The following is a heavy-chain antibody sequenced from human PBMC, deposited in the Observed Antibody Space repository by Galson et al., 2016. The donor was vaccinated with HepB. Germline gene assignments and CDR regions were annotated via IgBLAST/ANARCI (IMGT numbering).Heavy chain of an antibody. D-gene: IGHD6-19*01. CDR1: GFTFRSYW. Sequence: SLRLSCAASGFTFRSYWMSWVRQAPGKGLEWVANINQAGSEKYSVDSVKGRFTISRDNGKNPLYLQMSSLRVEDAGVCYCARRLDTQRRIAGWGWGMDVWGQGTTVTVS. J-gene: IGHJ6*02. CDR2: INQAGSEK. V-gene: IGHV3-7*01. CDR3: ARRLDTQRRIAGWGWGMDV.